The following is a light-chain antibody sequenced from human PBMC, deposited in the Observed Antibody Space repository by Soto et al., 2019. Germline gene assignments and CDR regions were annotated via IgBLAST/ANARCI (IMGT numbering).Light chain of an antibody. Sequence: QSVLTQPPSASGSPGQSVAISCTGASSDVVGYNSVSWYQQHPGKAPKLIIYEVSKRPSGVPDRFSGSESGNTASLTVSGLQADDEADYYCSSYADSNHPPYVFGAGTKVTVL. CDR2: EVS. V-gene: IGLV2-8*01. J-gene: IGLJ1*01. CDR3: SSYADSNHPPYV. CDR1: SSDVVGYNS.